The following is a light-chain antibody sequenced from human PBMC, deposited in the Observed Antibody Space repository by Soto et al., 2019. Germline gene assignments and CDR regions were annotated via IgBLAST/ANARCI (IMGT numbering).Light chain of an antibody. V-gene: IGLV2-14*01. J-gene: IGLJ1*01. Sequence: QSVLTQPASVSGSPGQSITISCTGTSSDVGDYNYVSWYQQYPGKAPKLMIHEVNHRPSGVSDRFSGSKSGNTASLTISGLQAEDEADYYCSSYTSSNTYVFGTGTKVNRP. CDR2: EVN. CDR3: SSYTSSNTYV. CDR1: SSDVGDYNY.